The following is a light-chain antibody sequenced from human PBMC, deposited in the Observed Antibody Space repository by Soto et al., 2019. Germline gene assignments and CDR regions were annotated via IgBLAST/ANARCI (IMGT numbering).Light chain of an antibody. V-gene: IGKV3-11*01. J-gene: IGKJ5*01. CDR2: DAY. CDR1: QSFRGL. Sequence: EVVLTQSPVTLSLSPVERATLSCTASQSFRGLLAWYQQKPGQAPRLLIYDAYNRATGIPPRFSGSGSGTDVTLTISSLEPEDSAVYYCQQRHMWPITFGQGTRLEI. CDR3: QQRHMWPIT.